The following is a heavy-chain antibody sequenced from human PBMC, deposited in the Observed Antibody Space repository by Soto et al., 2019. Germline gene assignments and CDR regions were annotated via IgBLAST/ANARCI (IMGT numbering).Heavy chain of an antibody. V-gene: IGHV1-18*01. Sequence: QVQLVQSAAEVKKPGASVKVSCKASGYTFSTFAITWVRQAPGQGLEWMGYITTYSGNTYYAQKLQGSVTMTTDKSPRTAYMDLRSRRSDETAVYFCARGTGDCAYCGQGSPVTVSS. CDR1: GYTFSTFA. J-gene: IGHJ4*02. CDR3: ARGTGDCAY. D-gene: IGHD2-21*02. CDR2: ITTYSGNT.